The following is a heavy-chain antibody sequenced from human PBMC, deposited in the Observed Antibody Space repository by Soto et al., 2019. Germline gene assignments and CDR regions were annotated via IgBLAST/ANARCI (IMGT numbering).Heavy chain of an antibody. D-gene: IGHD7-27*01. CDR3: ARMLWVNWGRYPYWYFAL. CDR2: IFSNDEK. CDR1: GFSLSNAGLG. J-gene: IGHJ2*01. V-gene: IGHV2-26*01. Sequence: QVTLKESGPVLVKPTETLTLTCAVSGFSLSNAGLGVSWIRQPPGKALEWLAHIFSNDEKAYSTAPKSSLTISKERSKSQVVLTMTNLDPVDTGTYYRARMLWVNWGRYPYWYFALWGRGTPVTVSS.